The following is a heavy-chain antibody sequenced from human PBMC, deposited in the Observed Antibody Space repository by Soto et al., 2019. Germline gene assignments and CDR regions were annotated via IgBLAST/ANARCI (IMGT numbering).Heavy chain of an antibody. Sequence: QVQLQESGPGLVKPSETLSLTCTVSGGSISSYYWSWIRQPPGKGLEWIGYIYYSGSTNYNPSLQSLVTISVDTSKNQFSLKLSSVTAADTAVYYCAREGYSSGYYYYYGMDVWGQGTTVTVSS. CDR3: AREGYSSGYYYYYGMDV. J-gene: IGHJ6*02. D-gene: IGHD3-22*01. CDR1: GGSISSYY. V-gene: IGHV4-59*01. CDR2: IYYSGST.